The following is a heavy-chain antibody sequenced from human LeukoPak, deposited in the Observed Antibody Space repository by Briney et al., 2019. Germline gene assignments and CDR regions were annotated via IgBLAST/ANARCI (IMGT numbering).Heavy chain of an antibody. J-gene: IGHJ4*02. D-gene: IGHD2-2*01. Sequence: SETLSLTCTVSGGSISSSYYYWGWIRQPPGKGLEWIGSIYYSGSTYYNPSLKSRVTISVDTSKNQFSLKLSSVTAADTAVYYCARGIGDIVVVPAAIEFDYWGQGTLVTVSS. V-gene: IGHV4-39*01. CDR2: IYYSGST. CDR1: GGSISSSYYY. CDR3: ARGIGDIVVVPAAIEFDY.